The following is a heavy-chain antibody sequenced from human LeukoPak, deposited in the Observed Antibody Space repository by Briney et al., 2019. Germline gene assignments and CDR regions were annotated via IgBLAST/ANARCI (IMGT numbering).Heavy chain of an antibody. J-gene: IGHJ3*02. CDR2: ISARGINT. CDR3: ARDMFTTGWSAFDI. D-gene: IGHD6-19*01. CDR1: GFTFGNYA. Sequence: GGSLRLSCAPSGFTFGNYAVSWARHAPGKGLEGISGISARGINTYSADSVKGRFTISRDNSKNTLSLQMSSLRAEDTAVYYCARDMFTTGWSAFDIWGPGTMVTVSS. V-gene: IGHV3-23*01.